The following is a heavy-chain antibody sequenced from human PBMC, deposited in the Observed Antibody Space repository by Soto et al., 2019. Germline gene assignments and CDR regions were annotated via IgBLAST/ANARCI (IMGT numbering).Heavy chain of an antibody. Sequence: SETLSLTCTVSGGSISSSSYYWGWIRQPPGKGLEWIGSIYYSGSTYYNPSLKSRVTISVDTSKNQFSLKLSSVTAADTAVYYCARLAAAEGEFDYWGQGTLVTVSS. V-gene: IGHV4-39*01. J-gene: IGHJ4*02. CDR2: IYYSGST. CDR1: GGSISSSSYY. CDR3: ARLAAAEGEFDY. D-gene: IGHD6-13*01.